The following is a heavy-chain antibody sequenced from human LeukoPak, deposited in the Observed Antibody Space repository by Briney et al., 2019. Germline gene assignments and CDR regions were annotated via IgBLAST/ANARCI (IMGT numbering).Heavy chain of an antibody. V-gene: IGHV3-21*01. CDR2: ISSSSSYI. CDR3: ARDQLDPFDY. CDR1: GFTFSSYS. D-gene: IGHD6-13*01. J-gene: IGHJ4*02. Sequence: GGSLRLSCAASGFTFSSYSMNWVRQAPGKGLEWVSSISSSSSYIYYADSVKGRFTTSRDNARNSLYLQMNSLRAEDTAVYYCARDQLDPFDYWGQGTLVTVSS.